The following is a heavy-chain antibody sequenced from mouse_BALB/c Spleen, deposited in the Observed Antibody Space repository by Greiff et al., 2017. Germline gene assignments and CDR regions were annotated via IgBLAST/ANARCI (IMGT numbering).Heavy chain of an antibody. CDR2: ISSGSSTI. D-gene: IGHD1-2*01. CDR1: GFTFSSFG. Sequence: EVQVVESGGGLVQPGGSRKLSCAASGFTFSSFGMHWVRQAPEKGLEWVAYISSGSSTIYYADTVKGRFTISRDNPKNTLFLQMTSLRSEDTAMYYCARLEAHYGFYAMDYWGQGTSVTVSS. V-gene: IGHV5-17*02. J-gene: IGHJ4*01. CDR3: ARLEAHYGFYAMDY.